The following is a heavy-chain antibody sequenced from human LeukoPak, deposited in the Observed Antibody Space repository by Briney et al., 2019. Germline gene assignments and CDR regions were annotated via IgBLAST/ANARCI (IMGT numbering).Heavy chain of an antibody. CDR3: AKLVVVATTPNY. J-gene: IGHJ4*02. CDR2: IRYDGSNK. D-gene: IGHD2-15*01. CDR1: GFTFSSYG. Sequence: GGSLRLSCAASGFTFSSYGMHWVRQAPGKGLEWVAFIRYDGSNKYYADSVKGRFTISRDNSKNTLYLQMNSLRAEDTAAYYCAKLVVVATTPNYWGQGTLVTVSS. V-gene: IGHV3-30*02.